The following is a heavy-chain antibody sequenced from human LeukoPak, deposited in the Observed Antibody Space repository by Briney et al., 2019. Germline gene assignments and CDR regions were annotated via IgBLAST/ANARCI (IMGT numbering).Heavy chain of an antibody. Sequence: PSETLSLTCTVSGGSISSYYWSWIRQPPGKGLEWIGYIYYSGSTNYNPSLKSRVTISADTSKNQFSLKLSSVTAADTAVYYCARGVVVAATHFDYWGQGTLVTVSS. J-gene: IGHJ4*02. CDR3: ARGVVVAATHFDY. D-gene: IGHD2-15*01. V-gene: IGHV4-59*01. CDR2: IYYSGST. CDR1: GGSISSYY.